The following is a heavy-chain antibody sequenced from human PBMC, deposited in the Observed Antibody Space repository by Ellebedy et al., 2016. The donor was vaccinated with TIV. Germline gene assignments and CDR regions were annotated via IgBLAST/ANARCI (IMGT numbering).Heavy chain of an antibody. J-gene: IGHJ4*02. CDR2: ISDDGSNT. D-gene: IGHD3-22*01. Sequence: GESLKISXAASGFTYRNSWMSWVRHTPGRGLEWVSRISDDGSNTHYADSVRGRFTISRDNAKNTLFLQMRSLRADDTAVYFCAREPYYPYYFDYWGQGTLVSVSS. CDR3: AREPYYPYYFDY. CDR1: GFTYRNSW. V-gene: IGHV3-74*01.